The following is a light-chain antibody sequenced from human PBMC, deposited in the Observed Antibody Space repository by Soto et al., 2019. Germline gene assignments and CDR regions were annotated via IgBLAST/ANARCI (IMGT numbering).Light chain of an antibody. V-gene: IGKV1-8*01. CDR3: QQYYSYSTWT. CDR2: AAS. Sequence: AIRMTQSPSSLSASTGDRVTITCRASQGISSYLAWYQQKPGKAPKLLIYAASTLQSGVPSRFSGSGSGTAFTLTISCLQSEDFATYYCQQYYSYSTWTFGQGTKVEIK. CDR1: QGISSY. J-gene: IGKJ1*01.